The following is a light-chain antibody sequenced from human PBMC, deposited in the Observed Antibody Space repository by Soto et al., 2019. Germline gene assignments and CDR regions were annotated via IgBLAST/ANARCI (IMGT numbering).Light chain of an antibody. CDR2: GAS. CDR3: QQYHNWPPQHS. V-gene: IGKV3-15*01. CDR1: QTGSSN. J-gene: IGKJ2*03. Sequence: EIVMTQSPATRSVSPGERATLSCRASQTGSSNLAWYQQKPGQAPRLLIHGASTRATGVPARFSGSGSGTKFTLTITSLQSEDFAVYYCQQYHNWPPQHSFGQGTKLQIK.